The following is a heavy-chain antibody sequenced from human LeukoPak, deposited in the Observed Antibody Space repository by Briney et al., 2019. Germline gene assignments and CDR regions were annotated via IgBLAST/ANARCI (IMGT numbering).Heavy chain of an antibody. V-gene: IGHV1-2*02. CDR2: INPNSGGT. Sequence: ASVKVSCKASGYTFTGYYMHWVRQAPGQGREWMGWINPNSGGTNYAQKFQGRVTMTRDTSISTAYMELSRLRSDDTAVYYCARSQRGIVVVPAAQGGFDYWGQGTLVTVSS. CDR1: GYTFTGYY. D-gene: IGHD2-2*01. CDR3: ARSQRGIVVVPAAQGGFDY. J-gene: IGHJ4*02.